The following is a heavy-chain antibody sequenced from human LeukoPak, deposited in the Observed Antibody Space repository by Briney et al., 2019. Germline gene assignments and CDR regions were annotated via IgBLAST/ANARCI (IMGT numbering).Heavy chain of an antibody. V-gene: IGHV3-11*04. Sequence: GGSLRLSCAASGFTFSDYYMSWIRQAPGKGLEWVSYISSSGSTIYYADSVKGRFTISRDNAKNSLYLQMNSLRAEDTAVYYCAKDSSGGYYDFWSGYYEYYFDYWGQGTLVTVSS. J-gene: IGHJ4*02. CDR3: AKDSSGGYYDFWSGYYEYYFDY. CDR1: GFTFSDYY. D-gene: IGHD3-3*01. CDR2: ISSSGSTI.